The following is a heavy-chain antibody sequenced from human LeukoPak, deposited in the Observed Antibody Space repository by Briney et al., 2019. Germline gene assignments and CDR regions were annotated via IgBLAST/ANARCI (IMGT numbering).Heavy chain of an antibody. V-gene: IGHV5-51*01. CDR1: GSSFTSYL. J-gene: IGHJ5*02. CDR2: IYPGESNS. CDR3: ARVRGCTNGVCLNWFDP. D-gene: IGHD2-8*01. Sequence: GASLQISCKSSGSSFTSYLIAWVRQLPGKRLERMGIIYPGESNSRYSPSFQGQVTISADKSISTAYLQWSSLKASDSAMYYCARVRGCTNGVCLNWFDPRGQGTLGTVSS.